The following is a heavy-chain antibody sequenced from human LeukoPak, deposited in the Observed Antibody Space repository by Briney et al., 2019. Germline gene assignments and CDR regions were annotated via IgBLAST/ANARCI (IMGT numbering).Heavy chain of an antibody. V-gene: IGHV3-23*01. CDR1: GFTFSSYA. J-gene: IGHJ4*02. CDR3: ANDLGWIQLNLG. CDR2: IGSSGDIT. D-gene: IGHD5-18*01. Sequence: GGSLRLSCAASGFTFSSYAMSWVRQAPGMGLEWVSSIGSSGDITYYADSVKGRFTISRDNSKNTLYLQMNSLRAEDTAVYYCANDLGWIQLNLGRGQGTLVTVSS.